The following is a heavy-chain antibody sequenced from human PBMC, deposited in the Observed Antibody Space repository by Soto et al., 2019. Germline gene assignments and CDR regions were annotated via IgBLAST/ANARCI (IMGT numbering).Heavy chain of an antibody. CDR3: ARDSDIVGVPAAIPPGYYYGMDV. CDR2: IIPIFGTA. J-gene: IGHJ6*02. Sequence: QVQLVQSGAEVKKPGSSVKVSCKASGGTFSSYAISWVRQAPVQGLEWMGGIIPIFGTANYAQKFQGRVTITADKSTSTTYMELSSLRSEDTAVYDCARDSDIVGVPAAIPPGYYYGMDVWGQGTTVTVSS. D-gene: IGHD2-2*02. CDR1: GGTFSSYA. V-gene: IGHV1-69*06.